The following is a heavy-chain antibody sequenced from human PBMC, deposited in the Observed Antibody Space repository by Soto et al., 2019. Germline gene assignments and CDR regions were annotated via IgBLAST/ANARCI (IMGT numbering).Heavy chain of an antibody. D-gene: IGHD1-26*01. CDR1: RFTFSDFA. CDR2: LGGGETDT. V-gene: IGHV3-23*01. J-gene: IGHJ5*01. Sequence: DVQLLESGGGLVQPGGSLTLSCAASRFTFSDFAMSWVRQAPGEGLEWVSSLGGGETDTYYAVSVKGPFTISRDNSKNKLYLQIDSLRDDDTAIFYCAKDAVSYNGKWNWFDSWGQGTLVTVSS. CDR3: AKDAVSYNGKWNWFDS.